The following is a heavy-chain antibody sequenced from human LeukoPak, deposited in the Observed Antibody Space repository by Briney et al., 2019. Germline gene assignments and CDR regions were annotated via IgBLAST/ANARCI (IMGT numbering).Heavy chain of an antibody. Sequence: SQTLSLTCSVSGVSMNSGSYYWSWIRQPAGKGLEWIGRIFTSGSTNYKSSLKSRVTISADTSKNQLSLNLSSVTAADTALYYCARAAYSGYDWDFDYWGQGILVTVSS. V-gene: IGHV4-61*02. CDR1: GVSMNSGSYY. D-gene: IGHD5-12*01. J-gene: IGHJ4*02. CDR3: ARAAYSGYDWDFDY. CDR2: IFTSGST.